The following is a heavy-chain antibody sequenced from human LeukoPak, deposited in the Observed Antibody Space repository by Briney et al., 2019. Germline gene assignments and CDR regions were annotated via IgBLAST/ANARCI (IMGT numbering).Heavy chain of an antibody. Sequence: GGSLRLSCAASGFTVSRNYMSWVRQAPGKGLEWVSVLWSGGGTNYADSVKGRFTISRDNSKNTLYLQMNSLRAEDTAVYYCANLGALRDGDYWGQGTLVTVSS. J-gene: IGHJ4*02. CDR1: GFTVSRNY. D-gene: IGHD5-24*01. V-gene: IGHV3-66*01. CDR2: LWSGGGT. CDR3: ANLGALRDGDY.